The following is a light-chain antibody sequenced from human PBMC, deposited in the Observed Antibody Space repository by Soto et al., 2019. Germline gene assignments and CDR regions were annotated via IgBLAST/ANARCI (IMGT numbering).Light chain of an antibody. J-gene: IGLJ2*01. V-gene: IGLV1-44*01. Sequence: QSVLTQPPSASGAPGQRVTISCSGSSSNIGSNTVNWYQQLPGTAPKLLIYRTNQRPSGVPDRFSGSKSGTSGSLVISGLQSDDEADYYCAAWDDSLNGPVFGGGTQLTVL. CDR2: RTN. CDR1: SSNIGSNT. CDR3: AAWDDSLNGPV.